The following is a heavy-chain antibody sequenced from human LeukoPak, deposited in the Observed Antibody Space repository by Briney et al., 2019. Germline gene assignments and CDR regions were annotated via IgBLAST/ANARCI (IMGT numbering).Heavy chain of an antibody. D-gene: IGHD3-10*01. CDR1: GGSISSYY. CDR2: IYYSGST. Sequence: SETLSLTCTVSGGSISSYYWSWIRQPPGKGLEWIGYIYYSGSTNYNPSLKSRVTISVDTSKNQFSLKLSSVTAADTAVYYCARRSTQGDYYYMDVWGKGTTVTISS. J-gene: IGHJ6*03. V-gene: IGHV4-59*12. CDR3: ARRSTQGDYYYMDV.